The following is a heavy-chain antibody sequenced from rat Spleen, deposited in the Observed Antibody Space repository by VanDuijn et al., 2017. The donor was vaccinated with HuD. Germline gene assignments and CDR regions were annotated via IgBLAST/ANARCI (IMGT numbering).Heavy chain of an antibody. CDR2: IDPSGGNT. CDR1: GFTFSDYG. D-gene: IGHD1-12*02. J-gene: IGHJ3*01. CDR3: ATGGFEHYDGIYYYGGYTSHWFAY. Sequence: EVQLVESGGGLVQPGRSLKLSCGASGFTFSDYGKHWIRQAPTKGLEWVASIDPSGGNTYYRDSVKGRFTISRDNVKNILYLQMDSLRSEDTATYYCATGGFEHYDGIYYYGGYTSHWFAYWGQGTLVTVSS. V-gene: IGHV5-19*01.